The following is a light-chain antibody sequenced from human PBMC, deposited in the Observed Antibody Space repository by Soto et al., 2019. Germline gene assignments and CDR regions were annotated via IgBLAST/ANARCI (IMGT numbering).Light chain of an antibody. CDR3: QQYNSYPWT. CDR1: QALSNY. J-gene: IGKJ1*01. V-gene: IGKV1-9*01. CDR2: SAS. Sequence: DIQLTQSPSVLSSSFGDTVTITWGASQALSNYLAWYQQKPGKAPDLLIYSASTLQSGVPSRFSVSGSETEFSLTIRALQNEDFATYYCQQYNSYPWTFRQGTKVDIK.